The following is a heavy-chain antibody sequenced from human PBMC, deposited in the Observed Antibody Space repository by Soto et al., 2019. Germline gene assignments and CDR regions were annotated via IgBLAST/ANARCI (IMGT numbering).Heavy chain of an antibody. Sequence: PSETLSLTCIVSGGTISSGGYYWSWIRQHPGKGLEWIGYIYYSGSTYYNPSLKSRVTISVDTSKNQFSLKLSSVTAADTAVYYCARDQKEDYDSSGTEPHYGMDVWGKGTTVTVSS. D-gene: IGHD3-22*01. CDR1: GGTISSGGYY. V-gene: IGHV4-31*03. CDR2: IYYSGST. J-gene: IGHJ6*04. CDR3: ARDQKEDYDSSGTEPHYGMDV.